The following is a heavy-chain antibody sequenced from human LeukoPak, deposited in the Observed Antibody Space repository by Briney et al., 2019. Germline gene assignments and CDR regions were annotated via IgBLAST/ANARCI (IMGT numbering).Heavy chain of an antibody. V-gene: IGHV4-34*01. CDR1: GGSFSGYY. CDR3: ARGRRFGGDLDY. J-gene: IGHJ4*02. CDR2: INHSGST. D-gene: IGHD3-10*01. Sequence: SETLSPTCAVYGGSFSGYYWSWIRQPPGKGLEWIGEINHSGSTNYNPSLKSRVTISVDTSKNQFSLKLSSVTAADTAVYYCARGRRFGGDLDYWGQGTLVTVSS.